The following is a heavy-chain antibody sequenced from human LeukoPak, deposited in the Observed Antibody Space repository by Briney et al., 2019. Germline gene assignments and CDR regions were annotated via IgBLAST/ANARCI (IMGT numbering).Heavy chain of an antibody. D-gene: IGHD3-9*01. CDR3: ARGDDILTGSTKPFDY. Sequence: GGSLRLSCAASGFTFSSYSMNWVRQAPGKGLEWVSYISSSSSTIYYADSVKGRFTISRDNAKNSLYLQMNSLRAEDTAFYYCARGDDILTGSTKPFDYWGQGTLVTVSS. CDR1: GFTFSSYS. V-gene: IGHV3-48*04. CDR2: ISSSSSTI. J-gene: IGHJ4*02.